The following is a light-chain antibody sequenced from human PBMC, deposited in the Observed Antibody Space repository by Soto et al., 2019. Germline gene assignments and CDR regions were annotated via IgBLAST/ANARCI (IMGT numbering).Light chain of an antibody. CDR3: QQQGT. CDR2: AAS. J-gene: IGKJ2*01. Sequence: EIVLTQSPCTLSLSPGERATLSCRSSECLSSSYLVWYQQKPGQAPRLLIYAASRRATAIPDRFSGSGSATEYTLTITTLEPEAFAVYYCQQQGTFGQGTKLEIK. CDR1: ECLSSSY. V-gene: IGKV3-20*01.